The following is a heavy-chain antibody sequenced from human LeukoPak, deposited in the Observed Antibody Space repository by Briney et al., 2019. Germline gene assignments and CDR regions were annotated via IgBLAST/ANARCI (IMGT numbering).Heavy chain of an antibody. CDR1: GGSISSYY. V-gene: IGHV4-59*01. CDR3: ARDRTFCGGDCYSLGSWRFEAHAFDI. Sequence: PSETLSLTCTVSGGSISSYYWSWIRQPPGKGLEWIGYIYYSGSTNYNPSLKSRVTISVDTSKNQFSLKLSSVTAADTAVYYCARDRTFCGGDCYSLGSWRFEAHAFDIWGQGTMVTVSS. CDR2: IYYSGST. J-gene: IGHJ3*02. D-gene: IGHD2-21*02.